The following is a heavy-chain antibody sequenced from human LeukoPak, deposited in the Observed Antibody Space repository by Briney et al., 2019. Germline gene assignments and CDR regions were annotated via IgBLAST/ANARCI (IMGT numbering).Heavy chain of an antibody. V-gene: IGHV4-59*01. CDR3: ARGTYYDFWSGYYNPNYFDY. J-gene: IGHJ4*02. CDR1: GGSISDYY. D-gene: IGHD3-3*01. CDR2: IYYSGST. Sequence: PSETLSLTCTVSGGSISDYYWSWIRQPPGKGLEWIGYIYYSGSTNYNPSLKSRVTISVDTSKDQFSLKLSSVTAADTAVYYCARGTYYDFWSGYYNPNYFDYWGQGTLVTVSS.